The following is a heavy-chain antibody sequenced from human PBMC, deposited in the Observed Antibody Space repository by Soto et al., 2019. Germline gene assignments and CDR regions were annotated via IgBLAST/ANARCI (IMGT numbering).Heavy chain of an antibody. CDR3: ARDKDREQLGGNYYYIMDV. Sequence: QVQVVQSGAEVKKPGSSVKVSCKTSGGTFSTSAISWVRQAPGQGLEWMGGIMPIFRTADYAQKFRGRVTITADESASTAYLELRSLTSEDTAVYYCARDKDREQLGGNYYYIMDVWGQGTTVTVTS. CDR1: GGTFSTSA. J-gene: IGHJ6*02. D-gene: IGHD1-1*01. V-gene: IGHV1-69*12. CDR2: IMPIFRTA.